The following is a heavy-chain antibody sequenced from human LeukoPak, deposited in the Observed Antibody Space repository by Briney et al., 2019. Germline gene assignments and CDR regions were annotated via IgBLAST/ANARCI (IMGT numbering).Heavy chain of an antibody. CDR2: VIGSSGST. Sequence: GGSLRLSCVASGFSFNNYARTWVRQAPGKGLEWVSLVIGSSGSTFYADPVKGRFTISRDKSKNTLYLQMNSLRAEDTAVYYCAKGAYDYIEIAYFDYWGQGSLVTVSS. CDR3: AKGAYDYIEIAYFDY. D-gene: IGHD5-12*01. V-gene: IGHV3-23*01. J-gene: IGHJ4*02. CDR1: GFSFNNYA.